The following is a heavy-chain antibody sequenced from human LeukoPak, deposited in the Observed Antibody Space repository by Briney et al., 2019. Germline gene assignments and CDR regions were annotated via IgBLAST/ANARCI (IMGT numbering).Heavy chain of an antibody. D-gene: IGHD4-11*01. CDR2: IYPGDSDT. CDR3: ARRGTTGEWFDP. Sequence: GESLKISCKGSGYSFSNYWIGWVRQLAGKGLEWMGIIYPGDSDTRYSPSFEGQVTISADNSISTAYLQWSSLKASDSAMYCCARRGTTGEWFDPWGQGTPVTVSS. V-gene: IGHV5-51*01. J-gene: IGHJ5*02. CDR1: GYSFSNYW.